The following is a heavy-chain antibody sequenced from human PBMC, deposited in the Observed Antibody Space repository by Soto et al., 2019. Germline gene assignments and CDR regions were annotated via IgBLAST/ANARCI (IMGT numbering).Heavy chain of an antibody. CDR1: GYTFTSYG. D-gene: IGHD4-17*01. V-gene: IGHV1-18*01. Sequence: ASVKVSCKASGYTFTSYGISWVRQAPGQGLEWMGWISAYNGNTNYAQKLQGRVTMTTDTSTSTAYMESRSLRSDDTAVYYCARDTYGGNSIHAFDIWGQGTMVTVSS. CDR2: ISAYNGNT. J-gene: IGHJ3*02. CDR3: ARDTYGGNSIHAFDI.